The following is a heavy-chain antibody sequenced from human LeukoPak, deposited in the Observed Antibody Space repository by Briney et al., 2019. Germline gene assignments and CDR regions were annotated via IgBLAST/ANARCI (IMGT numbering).Heavy chain of an antibody. CDR3: ARFLVSSWTSDH. J-gene: IGHJ4*02. CDR1: GGTFISYA. D-gene: IGHD6-13*01. CDR2: IIPIFGTA. V-gene: IGHV1-69*05. Sequence: GASVKFSCKASGGTFISYAISWVRQAPGQGLEWMGRIIPIFGTANYAQKFQGRVTITTDESTSTAYMELSSPRSEDTAVYYCARFLVSSWTSDHWGQGTLATVSS.